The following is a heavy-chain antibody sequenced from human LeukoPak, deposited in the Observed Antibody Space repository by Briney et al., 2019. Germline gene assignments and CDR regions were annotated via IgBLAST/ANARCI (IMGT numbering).Heavy chain of an antibody. D-gene: IGHD5-12*01. CDR2: ISGGSGKT. V-gene: IGHV3-23*01. CDR3: AKHGRGNNSRDYFDY. CDR1: GFTFSSSA. Sequence: PGGSLRLSCATSGFTFSSSAMSWVRQPPGKGLEWVSTISGGSGKTYYTDSVKGRFTISRDHSENTLYLQMNSLRAEDTAVYHGAKHGRGNNSRDYFDYWGQGTLVTVSS. J-gene: IGHJ4*02.